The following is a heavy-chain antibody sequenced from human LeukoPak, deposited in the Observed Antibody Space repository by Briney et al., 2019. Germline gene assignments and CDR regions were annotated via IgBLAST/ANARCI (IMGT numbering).Heavy chain of an antibody. CDR1: GFTFSSYG. CDR3: AKDQSPRFGDAAVVYFDY. V-gene: IGHV3-30*02. J-gene: IGHJ4*02. CDR2: IRYDGSNK. D-gene: IGHD3-10*01. Sequence: GGSLRLSCAASGFTFSSYGMHWVRQAPGKGLEWVAFIRYDGSNKYYADSVKGRFTISRDNSKNTLYLQMNSLRAEDTAVYYCAKDQSPRFGDAAVVYFDYWGQGTLVTVSS.